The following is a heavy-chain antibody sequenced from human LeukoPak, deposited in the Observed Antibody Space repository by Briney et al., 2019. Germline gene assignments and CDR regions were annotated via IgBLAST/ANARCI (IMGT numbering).Heavy chain of an antibody. V-gene: IGHV3-7*01. J-gene: IGHJ2*01. CDR3: AREGLDWYFDL. CDR2: IKQDGSEK. Sequence: GGSQRLSCAASGFTFSSYWMSWVRQAPGKGLEWVANIKQDGSEKYYVDSVKGRFTISRDNAKNTLYLQMNSLRAEDTSVYYCAREGLDWYFDLWGRGTQVTVSS. CDR1: GFTFSSYW.